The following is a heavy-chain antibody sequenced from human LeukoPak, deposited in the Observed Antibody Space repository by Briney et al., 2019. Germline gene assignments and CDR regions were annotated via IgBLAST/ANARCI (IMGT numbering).Heavy chain of an antibody. D-gene: IGHD3-22*01. CDR1: GYTFTNYY. CDR3: ARQEDSSGYYYYY. CDR2: INPSGGYT. Sequence: ASVKVSCKASGYTFTNYYMHWVRQAPGQGLEWMGIINPSGGYTTYAQKFQGRVTMARDTSTSTVFMELSSLRSEDTAVYFCARQEDSSGYYYYYWGQGTLVTVSS. V-gene: IGHV1-46*01. J-gene: IGHJ4*02.